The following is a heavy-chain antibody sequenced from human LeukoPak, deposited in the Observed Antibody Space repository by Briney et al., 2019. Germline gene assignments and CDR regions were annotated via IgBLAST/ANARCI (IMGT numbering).Heavy chain of an antibody. CDR2: ISGSGGST. V-gene: IGHV3-23*01. D-gene: IGHD3-9*01. J-gene: IGHJ4*02. Sequence: PGGSLRLSCAASGFTFSSYAMSWVRQAPGKGLEWVSAISGSGGSTYYADSVKGRFTISRDNSKNTLYLQMNSLRAEDTAVYYCAKGPHILTGSYYFDYWGQGTLVTVSS. CDR1: GFTFSSYA. CDR3: AKGPHILTGSYYFDY.